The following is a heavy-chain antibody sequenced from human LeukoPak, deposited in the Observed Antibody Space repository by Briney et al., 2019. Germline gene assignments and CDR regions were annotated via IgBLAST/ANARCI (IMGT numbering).Heavy chain of an antibody. D-gene: IGHD3-10*01. CDR1: GGSISSGGYY. CDR2: IYYSGST. J-gene: IGHJ4*02. Sequence: PSQTLSLTCTVSGGSISSGGYYWSWIRQHPGKGLEWIGYIYYSGSTYYNPSLKSRVTISVDTSKNQFSLKLSSVTAADTAVYYCARGSYYYGSGGRPYFDYWGQGTLVTVSS. V-gene: IGHV4-31*03. CDR3: ARGSYYYGSGGRPYFDY.